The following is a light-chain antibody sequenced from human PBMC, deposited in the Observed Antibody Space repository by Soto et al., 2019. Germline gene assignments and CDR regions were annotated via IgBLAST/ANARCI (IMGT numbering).Light chain of an antibody. J-gene: IGKJ2*01. CDR1: QSVSNY. V-gene: IGKV3-11*01. Sequence: EIVLTQSPATLSLSPWERATLSCRASQSVSNYVAWYQQKPGQAPRLLIHDASNRASGIPARFSGSGSGTDFTLTISSLEPEDFAVYYCHQRSNWPLYTFGQGTKLEIK. CDR2: DAS. CDR3: HQRSNWPLYT.